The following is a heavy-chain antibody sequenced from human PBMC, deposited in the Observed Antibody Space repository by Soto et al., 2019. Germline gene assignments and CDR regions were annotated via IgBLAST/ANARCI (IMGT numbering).Heavy chain of an antibody. CDR2: IWNDGSNK. J-gene: IGHJ6*02. Sequence: ALRLSCAASGFTFRDHAMHWVRQAPGKGREWLAIIWNDGSNKFYAGSVQGRFTISRDNSKNTVYMQMNTLSAEDTAVYYCARALFPDVDIYAMDVWGQGTLVTVSS. CDR1: GFTFRDHA. V-gene: IGHV3-33*01. D-gene: IGHD5-12*01. CDR3: ARALFPDVDIYAMDV.